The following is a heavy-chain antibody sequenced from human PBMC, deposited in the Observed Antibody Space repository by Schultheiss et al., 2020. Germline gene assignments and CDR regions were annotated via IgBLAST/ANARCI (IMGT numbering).Heavy chain of an antibody. CDR1: GGSISSYY. Sequence: SETLSLTCTVSGGSISSYYWSWIRQPPGKGLEWIGYIYYSGSTNYNPSFKSRVTMSVDTSKNQFSLKLSSVTAADTAVYYCARHTLPTTSGMDVWGQGTTVTVSS. CDR3: ARHTLPTTSGMDV. CDR2: IYYSGST. D-gene: IGHD4-17*01. V-gene: IGHV4-59*08. J-gene: IGHJ6*02.